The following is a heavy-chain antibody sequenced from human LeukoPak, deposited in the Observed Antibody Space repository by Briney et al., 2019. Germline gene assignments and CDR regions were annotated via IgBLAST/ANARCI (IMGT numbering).Heavy chain of an antibody. CDR2: IIPIFGTA. D-gene: IGHD6-6*01. CDR1: GGTFSSYA. J-gene: IGHJ4*02. CDR3: AREYSSSVAEYYFDY. V-gene: IGHV1-69*13. Sequence: ASVKVSFKASGGTFSSYAISWVRQAPGQGLEWMGGIIPIFGTANYAQKFQGRVTITADESTSTAYMELSSLRSEDTAVYYCAREYSSSVAEYYFDYWGQGTLVTVSS.